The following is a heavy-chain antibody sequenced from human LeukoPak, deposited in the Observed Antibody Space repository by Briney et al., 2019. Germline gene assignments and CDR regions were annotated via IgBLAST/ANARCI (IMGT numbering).Heavy chain of an antibody. V-gene: IGHV3-30-3*01. Sequence: PGRSLRLSCAASGFTFSSYAMHWVRQAPGKGLEWVAVISYDGSNKYYADSVKGRFTISRDNSKNTLYLQMNSLRAEDTAVYYCAGSSTNLPRGNYYYYYMDVWGKGTTVTVSS. CDR2: ISYDGSNK. J-gene: IGHJ6*03. CDR3: AGSSTNLPRGNYYYYYMDV. CDR1: GFTFSSYA. D-gene: IGHD2-2*01.